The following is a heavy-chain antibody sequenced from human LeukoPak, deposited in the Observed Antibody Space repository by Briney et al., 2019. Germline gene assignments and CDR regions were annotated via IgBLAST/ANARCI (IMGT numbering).Heavy chain of an antibody. Sequence: PSETLSLTCTASGGSISSYYWSWIRQPPGKGLEWIGYIYYSGSTNYNPSLKSRVTISVDTSKNQFSLKLSSVTAADTAVYYCARGRRGYYYMDVWGKGTTVTISS. J-gene: IGHJ6*03. D-gene: IGHD3-10*01. CDR3: ARGRRGYYYMDV. CDR2: IYYSGST. CDR1: GGSISSYY. V-gene: IGHV4-59*01.